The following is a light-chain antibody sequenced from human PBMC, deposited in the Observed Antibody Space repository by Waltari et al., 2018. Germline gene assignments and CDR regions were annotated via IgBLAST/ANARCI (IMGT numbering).Light chain of an antibody. V-gene: IGKV3-20*01. CDR2: AAS. CDR1: QSISRY. J-gene: IGKJ1*01. CDR3: QNHERLPAV. Sequence: IVLTQSPVTLSLSPGESARLPCRASQSISRYLAWYQQKPGQAPRLLIYAASSRATGIPDRFSGSGSGTDFSLTISRLEPEDFAVYFCQNHERLPAVFGQGTKVEIK.